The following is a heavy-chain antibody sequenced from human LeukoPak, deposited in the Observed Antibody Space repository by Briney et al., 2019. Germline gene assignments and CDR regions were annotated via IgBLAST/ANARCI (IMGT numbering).Heavy chain of an antibody. J-gene: IGHJ6*03. CDR2: INPSGGST. CDR1: GYTFTSYY. Sequence: ASVKVSCKASGYTFTSYYMHWVRQAPGQGLEWMGIINPSGGSTSYAQKFQGRVTMTRDTSTSTVYMELSSLRSEDTAVYYCARAHEEYDILTGYYSIYYYYYYMDVWGKGTTVTISS. V-gene: IGHV1-46*01. D-gene: IGHD3-9*01. CDR3: ARAHEEYDILTGYYSIYYYYYYMDV.